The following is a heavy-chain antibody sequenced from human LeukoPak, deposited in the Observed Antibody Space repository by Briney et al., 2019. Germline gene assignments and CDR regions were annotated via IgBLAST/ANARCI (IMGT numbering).Heavy chain of an antibody. CDR2: ISGGGSA. D-gene: IGHD1-14*01. V-gene: IGHV3-23*01. CDR3: AKGHNRFYDY. CDR1: GGSISSSSYY. Sequence: PSETLSLTCTVSGGSISSSSYYWGWIRQPPGKGLEWVSHISGGGSAYYADSVEGRFTISRDNSKNMLYLQMDSLRAEDTALYYCAKGHNRFYDYWGQGALVTVSS. J-gene: IGHJ4*02.